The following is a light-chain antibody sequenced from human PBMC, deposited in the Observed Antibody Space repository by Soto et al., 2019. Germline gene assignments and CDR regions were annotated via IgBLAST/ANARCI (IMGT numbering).Light chain of an antibody. J-gene: IGLJ2*01. CDR2: DVS. CDR3: SSFGGSSTR. V-gene: IGLV2-14*03. Sequence: QSVLTQPACVSGSPGQSITISCTGTSSDVGGSNYVSWYQQHPGEAPKLMIYDVSYRPSGISNRFSGSKSGNTASLTISRLQAEDEADYFCSSFGGSSTRFGGGTKVTVL. CDR1: SSDVGGSNY.